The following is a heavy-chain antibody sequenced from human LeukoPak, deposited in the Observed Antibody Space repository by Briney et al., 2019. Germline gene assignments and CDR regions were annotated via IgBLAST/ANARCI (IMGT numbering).Heavy chain of an antibody. CDR1: GFTVSSNY. J-gene: IGHJ3*02. CDR3: ARVSSGWSSGAFDI. D-gene: IGHD6-19*01. V-gene: IGHV3-53*01. Sequence: GGSLRLSCAASGFTVSSNYMSWVRQAPGKGLEWVSVIYSGGSTYYADSVKGRFTISRDNSKNTLYLQMNSLRADDTAVYYCARVSSGWSSGAFDIWGQGTMVTVSS. CDR2: IYSGGST.